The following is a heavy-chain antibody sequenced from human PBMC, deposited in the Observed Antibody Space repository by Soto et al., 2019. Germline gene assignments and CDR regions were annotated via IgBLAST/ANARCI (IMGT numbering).Heavy chain of an antibody. Sequence: PSETLSLTCTVSDDSITSGAYYWGLIRQPPGKGLEWIGTIQYRGSTYYNPSLKSRVTMSLDTSKNQYSLRLSSVTAADTAVYFGAGMFWFGDLCFDDWGPGTLVTFSS. CDR1: DDSITSGAYY. V-gene: IGHV4-39*01. CDR2: IQYRGST. J-gene: IGHJ4*02. CDR3: AGMFWFGDLCFDD. D-gene: IGHD3-10*01.